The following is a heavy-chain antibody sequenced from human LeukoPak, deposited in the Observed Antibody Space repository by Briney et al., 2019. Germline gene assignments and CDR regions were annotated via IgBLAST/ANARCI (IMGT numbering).Heavy chain of an antibody. J-gene: IGHJ6*02. D-gene: IGHD2-2*02. CDR1: GYTLTELS. Sequence: ASVKVSCKVSGYTLTELSMHWVRQPPGKGLEWMGGFDPEDGETIYAQKFQGRVTMTEDTSTDTAYMELSSLRSEDTAVYYCATGQYQLLYGGYYYGMDVWGQGTTVTVSS. V-gene: IGHV1-24*01. CDR3: ATGQYQLLYGGYYYGMDV. CDR2: FDPEDGET.